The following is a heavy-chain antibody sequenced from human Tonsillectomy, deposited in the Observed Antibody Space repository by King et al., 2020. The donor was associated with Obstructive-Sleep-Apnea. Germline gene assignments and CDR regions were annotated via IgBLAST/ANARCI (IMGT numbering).Heavy chain of an antibody. CDR2: ISYDGSSK. V-gene: IGHV3-30*04. D-gene: IGHD1-14*01. CDR3: ARESTITDYYSGMDV. CDR1: GFTLSNNA. Sequence: HVQLVESGGGVVQPGRSLRLSCAASGFTLSNNAMHWVRQAPGKGLEWVAVISYDGSSKYYADSVKGRFTISRDISKNTLNLQMHSLRAEDTAVYYWARESTITDYYSGMDVWGQGTTVTVSS. J-gene: IGHJ6*02.